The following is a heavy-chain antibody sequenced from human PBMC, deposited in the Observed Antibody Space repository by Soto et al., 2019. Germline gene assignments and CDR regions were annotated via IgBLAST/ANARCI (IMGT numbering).Heavy chain of an antibody. J-gene: IGHJ6*02. V-gene: IGHV5-10-1*01. CDR2: IDPSDSYT. D-gene: IGHD5-12*01. Sequence: GESMKISCKGAEYSFTSYWISWVRQMRGKGLEWMGRIDPSDSYTNYSPSFQGHVTISADKSISTAYLQWSSLKASDTAMYYCARQRVATINYYYGMDVWGQGTTVTVSS. CDR3: ARQRVATINYYYGMDV. CDR1: EYSFTSYW.